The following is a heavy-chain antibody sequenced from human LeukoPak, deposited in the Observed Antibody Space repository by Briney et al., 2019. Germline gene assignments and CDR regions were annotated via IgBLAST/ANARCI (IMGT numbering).Heavy chain of an antibody. CDR1: GFTFDDYT. J-gene: IGHJ4*02. Sequence: GGSLRLSCAASGFTFDDYTMHWVRQAPGKGLEWVSLISRDGDSTYYADSVKGRFTISRDNAKNTLYLQMNSLRAEDTAVYYCVCLGLGGLSLDWGQGTLVTVSS. CDR3: VCLGLGGLSLD. CDR2: ISRDGDST. V-gene: IGHV3-43*01. D-gene: IGHD3-16*01.